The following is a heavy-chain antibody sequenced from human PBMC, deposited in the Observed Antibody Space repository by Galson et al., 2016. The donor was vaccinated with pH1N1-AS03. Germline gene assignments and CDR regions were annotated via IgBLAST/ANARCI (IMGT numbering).Heavy chain of an antibody. V-gene: IGHV4-39*07. CDR1: GDSVSGGTYY. CDR2: INDSGST. Sequence: LSLTCTVSGDSVSGGTYYWSWIRQSPGKGLEWIGEINDSGSTNYNPSLKSRVTISINASKIQFSLNLASVTAADTAVYYCAGVVVEWLVNQAVHGFDSWGQRTLVTVSS. D-gene: IGHD6-19*01. CDR3: AGVVVEWLVNQAVHGFDS. J-gene: IGHJ4*02.